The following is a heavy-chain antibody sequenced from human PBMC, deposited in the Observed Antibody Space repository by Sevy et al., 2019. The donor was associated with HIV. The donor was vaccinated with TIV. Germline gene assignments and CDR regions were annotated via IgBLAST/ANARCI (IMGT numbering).Heavy chain of an antibody. CDR3: ARDCYTPYDFWSGYLYGMDV. CDR1: GLPFSSYA. Sequence: GGSLRLSCAASGLPFSSYAMHWVRQGPGKGLEWVAVISYDARNEAYADSVKGRFTISRDNSKNTLYLQMNSLRAEDTAVYYCARDCYTPYDFWSGYLYGMDVWGQGTTVTVSS. D-gene: IGHD3-3*01. V-gene: IGHV3-30*04. CDR2: ISYDARNE. J-gene: IGHJ6*02.